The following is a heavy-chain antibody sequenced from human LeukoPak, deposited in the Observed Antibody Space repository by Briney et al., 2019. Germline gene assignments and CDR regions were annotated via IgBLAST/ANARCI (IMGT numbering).Heavy chain of an antibody. V-gene: IGHV1-2*06. CDR1: GGTFINYA. CDR2: INPNSGGT. CDR3: ARDLEALAAIDY. J-gene: IGHJ4*02. Sequence: ASVKVSCKGFGGTFINYAISWVRQAPAQALEWMGRINPNSGGTNYAQKFQARLTMTRDTSISTAYMELSRLTSDDTAVYFCARDLEALAAIDYWGQGTLVTVSS. D-gene: IGHD2-15*01.